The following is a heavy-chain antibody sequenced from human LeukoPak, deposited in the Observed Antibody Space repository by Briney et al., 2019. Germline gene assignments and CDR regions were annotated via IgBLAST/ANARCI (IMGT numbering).Heavy chain of an antibody. J-gene: IGHJ2*01. D-gene: IGHD3-9*01. CDR3: ARESHYDILTGYSARGYFDL. CDR1: GGTFSSYA. V-gene: IGHV1-69*13. CDR2: IIPIFGTA. Sequence: SVKVSCKASGGTFSSYAISWVRQAPGQGLEWMGGIIPIFGTANYAQKFQGRVTITADESTSTAYMELSSLRSEDTAVYYCARESHYDILTGYSARGYFDLWGRGTLVTVSS.